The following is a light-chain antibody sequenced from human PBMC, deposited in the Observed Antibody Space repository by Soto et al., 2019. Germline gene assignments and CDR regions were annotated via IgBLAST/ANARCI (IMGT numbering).Light chain of an antibody. CDR2: DAS. CDR1: QSVSSY. Sequence: EIVLTQSPATLSLSPGERATLSCRASQSVSSYLAWYQQKPGQAPRLLIYDASNRATGIPARFSGSGSGTDFTLTISSLEPEDFAVYYCQQPYNFGQGTKLEIK. CDR3: QQPYN. V-gene: IGKV3-11*01. J-gene: IGKJ2*01.